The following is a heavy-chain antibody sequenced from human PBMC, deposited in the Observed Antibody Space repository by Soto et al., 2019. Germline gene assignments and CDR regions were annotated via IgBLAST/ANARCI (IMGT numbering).Heavy chain of an antibody. CDR2: IKSKTDGGTT. D-gene: IGHD6-13*01. CDR1: GFTFSNAW. J-gene: IGHJ4*02. CDR3: SPTTPRPGRYSSSWSLDY. Sequence: PGGSLRLSCAASGFTFSNAWMSWVRQAPGKGLEWVGRIKSKTDGGTTDYAAPVKGRFTISRDDSKNTLYLQMNSLKTEDTAVYYCSPTTPRPGRYSSSWSLDYWGQGTLVTVSS. V-gene: IGHV3-15*01.